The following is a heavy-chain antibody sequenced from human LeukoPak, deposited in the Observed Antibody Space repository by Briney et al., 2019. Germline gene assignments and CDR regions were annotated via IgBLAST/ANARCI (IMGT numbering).Heavy chain of an antibody. V-gene: IGHV3-30*14. D-gene: IGHD3-16*02. CDR1: GLTFSSYW. Sequence: GGSLRLSCEASGLTFSSYWMTWVRQAPGKGLEWVAVISYDGSTEYYADSVKGRFTLSRDNAKNTLYIQLNTLRAEDTAVYFCARVRFYDYVWGNYRFYGMDVWGQGTTVTVSS. CDR2: ISYDGSTE. CDR3: ARVRFYDYVWGNYRFYGMDV. J-gene: IGHJ6*02.